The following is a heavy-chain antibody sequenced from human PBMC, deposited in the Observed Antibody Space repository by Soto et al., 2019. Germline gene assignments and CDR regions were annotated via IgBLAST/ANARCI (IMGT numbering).Heavy chain of an antibody. J-gene: IGHJ6*03. CDR1: GDSVSSNSAA. Sequence: SQTLSLTCVISGDSVSSNSAAWNWIRLSPSRGLEWLARTYYRSRWYNDYAVSVRSRITVNPDTSKNQFSLQLTSVTPEDTAVYYCAGPTSHQWYYMDVWGKGTTVTVSS. V-gene: IGHV6-1*01. CDR2: TYYRSRWYN. CDR3: AGPTSHQWYYMDV. D-gene: IGHD1-26*01.